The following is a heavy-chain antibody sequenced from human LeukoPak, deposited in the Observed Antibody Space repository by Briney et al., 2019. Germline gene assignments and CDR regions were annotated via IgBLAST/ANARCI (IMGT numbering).Heavy chain of an antibody. V-gene: IGHV3-48*03. Sequence: GGSLRLSCAASGFTFSSYEMHWVRQAPGKGLEWVSYISNSGSTIYYADSVKGRFTISRDNAKNSLYLQMNSLRAEDTAVYYCARDGDPGIAAAGTVYYYYGMDVWGQGTTVTVSS. J-gene: IGHJ6*02. CDR1: GFTFSSYE. CDR2: ISNSGSTI. D-gene: IGHD6-13*01. CDR3: ARDGDPGIAAAGTVYYYYGMDV.